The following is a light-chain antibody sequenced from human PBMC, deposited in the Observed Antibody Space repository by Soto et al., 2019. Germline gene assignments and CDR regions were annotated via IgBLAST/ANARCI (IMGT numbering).Light chain of an antibody. CDR3: SSYTTSNTRQIV. CDR2: DVS. J-gene: IGLJ1*01. Sequence: QSVLTQPASVSGSPGQSINISCTGTSSDVGGYNYVSWYQHHPGKAPKLIIYDVSNRPSGVSNPFSGSKSGNTASLTISGLQPEDEADSYCSSYTTSNTRQIVFGTGTKVTVL. V-gene: IGLV2-14*03. CDR1: SSDVGGYNY.